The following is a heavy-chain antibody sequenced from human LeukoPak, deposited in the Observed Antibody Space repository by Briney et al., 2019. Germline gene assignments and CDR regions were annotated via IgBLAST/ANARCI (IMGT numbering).Heavy chain of an antibody. CDR1: GFTFSSYS. Sequence: GGSLRLSCAASGFTFSSYSMNWVRQAPGKGLEWVSYISSSSSTIYYADSVKGRFTISRDNAKNSLYLQMNSLRAEDTAVYYCARDRAWHGYNWNYFDYWGQGTLAAVSS. J-gene: IGHJ4*02. D-gene: IGHD1-20*01. V-gene: IGHV3-48*04. CDR3: ARDRAWHGYNWNYFDY. CDR2: ISSSSSTI.